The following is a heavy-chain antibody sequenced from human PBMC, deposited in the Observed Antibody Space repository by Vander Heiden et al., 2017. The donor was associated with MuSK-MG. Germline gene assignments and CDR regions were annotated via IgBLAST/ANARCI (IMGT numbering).Heavy chain of an antibody. CDR2: IYYSGST. J-gene: IGHJ6*03. V-gene: IGHV4-59*08. D-gene: IGHD1-26*01. CDR3: ARWVGDYYYYYMDV. CDR1: GGSISSYY. Sequence: QVQLQESGPGLVKPSETLSLTCTGSGGSISSYYWSWIRQPPGKGLEWIGYIYYSGSTNYNPSLKSRVTISVDTSKNQFSLKLSSVTAADTAVYYCARWVGDYYYYYMDVWGKGTTVTVSS.